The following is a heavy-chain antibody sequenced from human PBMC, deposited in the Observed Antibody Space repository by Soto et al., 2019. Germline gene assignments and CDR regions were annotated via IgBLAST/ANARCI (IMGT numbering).Heavy chain of an antibody. J-gene: IGHJ4*02. V-gene: IGHV3-48*01. CDR1: GFSSSDCS. CDR2: ISTNNDAI. D-gene: IGHD3-10*01. Sequence: EVHLVESGGGLVHPGGSLRLSCAASGFSSSDCSMNWVRRAPGKGLEWISYISTNNDAISYAVSVKGSFTISRDNAKNSLYVQMNRLRAEVTALYYCASILGSRRSGSYPSYWGQGTLVTVSS. CDR3: ASILGSRRSGSYPSY.